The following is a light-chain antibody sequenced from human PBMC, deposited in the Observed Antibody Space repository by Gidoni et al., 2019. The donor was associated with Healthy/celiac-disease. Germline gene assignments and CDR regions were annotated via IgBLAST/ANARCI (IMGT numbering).Light chain of an antibody. J-gene: IGKJ4*01. CDR1: QSVSSY. CDR3: QQHPA. V-gene: IGKV3-11*01. Sequence: IVLTQPPATLAVSPGARATLSCRPSQSVSSYLAWYQQKPGQAPRLLIYDASSRATGIPARFSGSGSGTDFTLTISSLEPEDFAVYYCQQHPAFXGXTKVEIK. CDR2: DAS.